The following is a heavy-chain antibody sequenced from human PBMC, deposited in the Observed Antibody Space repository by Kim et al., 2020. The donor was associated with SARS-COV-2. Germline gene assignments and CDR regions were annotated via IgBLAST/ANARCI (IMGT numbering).Heavy chain of an antibody. CDR2: IYYSGST. CDR1: GGSISSGGYY. J-gene: IGHJ4*02. CDR3: ARTDYVSGYYFDY. D-gene: IGHD3-16*01. V-gene: IGHV4-31*03. Sequence: SETLSLTCTVSGGSISSGGYYWSWIRQHPGKGLEWIGYIYYSGSTYYNPSLKSRVTISVDTSKNQFSLKLSSVTAADTAVYYCARTDYVSGYYFDYWGQGTLVTVSS.